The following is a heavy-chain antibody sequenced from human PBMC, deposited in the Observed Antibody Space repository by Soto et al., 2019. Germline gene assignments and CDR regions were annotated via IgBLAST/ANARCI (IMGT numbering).Heavy chain of an antibody. CDR1: GFTFSRHG. J-gene: IGHJ4*02. D-gene: IGHD1-26*01. CDR3: TKAVGNGWERWENFFGN. Sequence: QVRLVESGGGVVQPGRSLRLSCAASGFTFSRHGMHWVRQAPGKGLEWVADIAYDGNSENYADSVKGRCTISRDSSKNTLVLQMNTLRAEDPAVYFCTKAVGNGWERWENFFGNWGQGTLVTVSS. CDR2: IAYDGNSE. V-gene: IGHV3-30*18.